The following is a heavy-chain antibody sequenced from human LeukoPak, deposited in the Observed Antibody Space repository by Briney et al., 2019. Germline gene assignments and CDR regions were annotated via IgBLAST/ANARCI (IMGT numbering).Heavy chain of an antibody. CDR1: GFSFSSYW. V-gene: IGHV3-74*01. Sequence: SGGSLRLSCAASGFSFSSYWMHWVRQAPGKGLVWVSRIKSDGKTNYADSVKGRFTISRDNAKNTVSLQMNSLRAEDTSVYYCARAPSEIGGYYPEYFRHWGQGTLVTVSS. J-gene: IGHJ1*01. CDR2: IKSDGKT. CDR3: ARAPSEIGGYYPEYFRH. D-gene: IGHD3-22*01.